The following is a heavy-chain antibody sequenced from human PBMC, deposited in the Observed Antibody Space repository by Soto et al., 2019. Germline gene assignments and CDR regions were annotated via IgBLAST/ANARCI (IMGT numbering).Heavy chain of an antibody. CDR2: INGDGSST. Sequence: EVQLVESGGGLVQPGGSLRLSCAASGFTFSSHWMHWVRQAPGKGLVWVSRINGDGSSTSYADSVKGRFTISRDNAKNMLYLQVNSLRGDDTAVYYCAGSPGLSRISGTTLGAWGQGTLVTVSS. CDR3: AGSPGLSRISGTTLGA. V-gene: IGHV3-74*01. J-gene: IGHJ5*01. D-gene: IGHD1-7*01. CDR1: GFTFSSHW.